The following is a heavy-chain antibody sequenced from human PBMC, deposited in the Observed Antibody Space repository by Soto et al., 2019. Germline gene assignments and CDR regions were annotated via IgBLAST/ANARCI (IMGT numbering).Heavy chain of an antibody. CDR3: ASGSPNLEHYGSGYGMDV. Sequence: ASVKVSCKASGYTFTRYAMQWVRQAPGQSFEWMGWINLGIGNTKYSEKFQGRITITMDTSVGTAYMELSRLTSEDTAMYYCASGSPNLEHYGSGYGMDVWGQGTTVTVSS. CDR2: INLGIGNT. D-gene: IGHD3-10*01. CDR1: GYTFTRYA. V-gene: IGHV1-3*01. J-gene: IGHJ6*02.